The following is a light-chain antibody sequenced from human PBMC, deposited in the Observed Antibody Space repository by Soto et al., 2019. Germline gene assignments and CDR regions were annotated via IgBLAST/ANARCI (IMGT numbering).Light chain of an antibody. CDR2: NIS. J-gene: IGKJ2*01. Sequence: DIVMTQTPLSSPVTLGQPASISCRSSQSLVYSDGNTYLNWLQQRPGQPPRLLIYNISTRFSGVPDRFRGSGAGTDFTLKISRVEAEDVGVYFCMQATQFPHTFGRGTKLEIK. CDR3: MQATQFPHT. CDR1: QSLVYSDGNTY. V-gene: IGKV2-24*01.